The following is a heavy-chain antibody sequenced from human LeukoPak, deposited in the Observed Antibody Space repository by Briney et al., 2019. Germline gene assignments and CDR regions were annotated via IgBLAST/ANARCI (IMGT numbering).Heavy chain of an antibody. D-gene: IGHD5-24*01. CDR3: ARESGYNPEPVAFDI. J-gene: IGHJ3*02. Sequence: PGGSLRLSCSGTGFTFSRYGIHWVRQAPGEGLEWVTVIRYDGGEEYYADSVRGRFTIPRDNSKNTVYLQMNNLRAEDTALYYCARESGYNPEPVAFDIWGQGTTVTVSS. CDR1: GFTFSRYG. CDR2: IRYDGGEE. V-gene: IGHV3-33*01.